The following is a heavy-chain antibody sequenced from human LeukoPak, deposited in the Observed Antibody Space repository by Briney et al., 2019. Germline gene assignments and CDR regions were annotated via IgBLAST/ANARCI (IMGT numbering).Heavy chain of an antibody. Sequence: PGESLKISCKGSGYNFPSYWIGWVRQMPGKGLEWMGNIYPGDSDTRYSPSFQGQVTISADKSISTAYLQWSSLKASDIATYYCARLSGSYSPEYFQLWGQGTLVTVSS. V-gene: IGHV5-51*01. CDR3: ARLSGSYSPEYFQL. CDR1: GYNFPSYW. CDR2: IYPGDSDT. D-gene: IGHD1-26*01. J-gene: IGHJ1*01.